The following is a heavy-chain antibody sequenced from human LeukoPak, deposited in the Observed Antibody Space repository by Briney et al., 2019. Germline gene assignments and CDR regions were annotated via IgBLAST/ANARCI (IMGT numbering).Heavy chain of an antibody. J-gene: IGHJ5*02. CDR2: INHSGST. D-gene: IGHD6-13*01. CDR1: GGAISRWC. Sequence: SETLSLTCTVSGGAISRWCWSWIRQPPGKGLEWIGEINHSGSTNYNPSLKSRVTISVDTSKNQFSLKLSSVTAADTAVYYCARPQHWYSSSSGWFDPWGQGTLVTVSS. CDR3: ARPQHWYSSSSGWFDP. V-gene: IGHV4-34*01.